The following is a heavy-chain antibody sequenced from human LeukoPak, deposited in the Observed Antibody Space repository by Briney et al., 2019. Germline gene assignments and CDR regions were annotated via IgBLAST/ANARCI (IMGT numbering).Heavy chain of an antibody. CDR2: IYHSGST. CDR3: ARSSAYGDYVDY. J-gene: IGHJ4*02. Sequence: SETQSLTCAVSGGSISSGGYSWSWIRQPPGKGLEWIGYIYHSGSTYYNPSLKSRVTISVDRSKNQFSLKLSSVTAADTAVYYCARSSAYGDYVDYWGQGTLVTVSS. CDR1: GGSISSGGYS. D-gene: IGHD5-12*01. V-gene: IGHV4-30-2*01.